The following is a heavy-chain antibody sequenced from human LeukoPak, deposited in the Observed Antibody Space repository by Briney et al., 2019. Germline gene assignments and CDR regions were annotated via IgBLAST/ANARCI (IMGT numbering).Heavy chain of an antibody. CDR2: ISYSGTT. J-gene: IGHJ4*02. CDR1: GGSISGYY. CDR3: ARHSASPAYAIDY. V-gene: IGHV4-59*08. Sequence: SETLSLTCTVSGGSISGYYWSWIRQPPGKGLEWIAYISYSGTTNYNPSLRSRVTISVDTSKNQFSLKLSSVTAADTAVYYCARHSASPAYAIDYWGLGTLVTVSS. D-gene: IGHD6-6*01.